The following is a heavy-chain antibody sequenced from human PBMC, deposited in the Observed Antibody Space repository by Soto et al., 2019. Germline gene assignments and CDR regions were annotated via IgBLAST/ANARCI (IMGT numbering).Heavy chain of an antibody. CDR3: ARFVVGATPLYYYGMDV. D-gene: IGHD1-26*01. Sequence: QVQLVQSGAEVKKPGSSVKVSCKASGGTFSSYAISWVRQAPGQGLEWMGGIIPIFGTANYAQKFQGRVTITADESTSTAYMELSSLRSEDTAVYYCARFVVGATPLYYYGMDVWGQGTTVTVSS. V-gene: IGHV1-69*12. CDR2: IIPIFGTA. J-gene: IGHJ6*02. CDR1: GGTFSSYA.